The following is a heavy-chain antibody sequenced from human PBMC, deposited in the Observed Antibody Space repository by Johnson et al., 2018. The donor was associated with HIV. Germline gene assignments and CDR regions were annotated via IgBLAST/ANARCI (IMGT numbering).Heavy chain of an antibody. CDR1: QFIFSNYY. J-gene: IGHJ3*02. CDR3: AREGGIAAAGTDAFDI. Sequence: VQLVESGGGLAKPAWSPRLSCAASQFIFSNYYMNCVRQAPGNGLDLVGQVNPNGDSTYLIDSGKDRFKTSRDNAKNTLHLQMNSLRAEDTAVYYCAREGGIAAAGTDAFDIWGQGTMVTVSS. CDR2: NPNGDST. V-gene: IGHV3-25*05. D-gene: IGHD6-13*01.